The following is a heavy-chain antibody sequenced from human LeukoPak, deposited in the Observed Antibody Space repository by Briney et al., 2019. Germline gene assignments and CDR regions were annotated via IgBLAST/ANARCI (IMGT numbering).Heavy chain of an antibody. J-gene: IGHJ3*02. CDR2: IYYSGST. V-gene: IGHV4-59*01. CDR1: GASITSYY. CDR3: ARDSASRSLNAFDI. Sequence: SETLSLTCTVSGASITSYYWSWIRQPPGKGLEWIGYIYYSGSTNYNPSLKSRATISLDTSKNLFSLKLSSVTAADTAVYYCARDSASRSLNAFDIWGQGTMVTVSS. D-gene: IGHD3-10*01.